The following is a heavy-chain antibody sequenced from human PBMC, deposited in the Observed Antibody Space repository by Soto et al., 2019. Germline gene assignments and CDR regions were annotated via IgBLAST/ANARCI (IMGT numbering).Heavy chain of an antibody. D-gene: IGHD6-13*01. J-gene: IGHJ6*02. V-gene: IGHV4-39*01. CDR3: ARVWIAAAGNDYYGMDV. Sequence: PSETLSLTCTVSGGSISSSSYYWGWIRQPPGKGLEWIGSIYYSGSTYYNPSLKSRVTISVDTSKNQFSLKLSSVTAADTAVYYCARVWIAAAGNDYYGMDVWGQGTTVTVSS. CDR2: IYYSGST. CDR1: GGSISSSSYY.